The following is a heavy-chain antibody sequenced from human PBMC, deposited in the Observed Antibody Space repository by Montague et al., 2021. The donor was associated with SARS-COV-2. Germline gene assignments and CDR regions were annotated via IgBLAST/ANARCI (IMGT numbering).Heavy chain of an antibody. Sequence: SETLSLTCTVSGGSISSSSYYWGWIRQPPGKGLEWIGSIDYSGSTYYKPSLKSRVTISVDTSKNQFSLKLSSVTAADTAVYYCARAFTDWLRYYGMDVWGQGTTVTVSS. CDR1: GGSISSSSYY. CDR2: IDYSGST. D-gene: IGHD3-9*01. J-gene: IGHJ6*02. CDR3: ARAFTDWLRYYGMDV. V-gene: IGHV4-39*01.